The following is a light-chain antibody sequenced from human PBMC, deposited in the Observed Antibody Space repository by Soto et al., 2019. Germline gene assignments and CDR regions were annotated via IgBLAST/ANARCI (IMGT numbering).Light chain of an antibody. Sequence: EIVMTQSPATLSVSPGERATLSCRASQSVSSSYLAWYQQKPGQAPRLLMSGASSRSTGIPDRFSGNGSGTDFTLTISRLEPEDFAVYYCQQYGNSPQITFGQGTRLEIK. V-gene: IGKV3-20*01. CDR2: GAS. CDR1: QSVSSSY. J-gene: IGKJ5*01. CDR3: QQYGNSPQIT.